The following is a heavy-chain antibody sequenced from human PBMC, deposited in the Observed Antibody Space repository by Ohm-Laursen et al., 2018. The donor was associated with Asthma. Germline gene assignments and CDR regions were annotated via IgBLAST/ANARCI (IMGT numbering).Heavy chain of an antibody. CDR3: ARGEDYGDYPYFQH. J-gene: IGHJ1*01. D-gene: IGHD4-17*01. V-gene: IGHV3-64D*08. CDR2: IDSNGRRT. CDR1: GFTFSTYG. Sequence: SLRLSCAASGFTFSTYGMHWARQAPGKGLEYVSGIDSNGRRTHYADSVKGRFTISRDNSKNTLYLQMSSLRAEDTAVYYCARGEDYGDYPYFQHWGQGTLVTVSS.